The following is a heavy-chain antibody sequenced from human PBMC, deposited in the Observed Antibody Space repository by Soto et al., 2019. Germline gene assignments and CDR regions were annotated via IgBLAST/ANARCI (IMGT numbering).Heavy chain of an antibody. V-gene: IGHV4-59*12. CDR2: YFDGGRT. D-gene: IGHD3-10*01. Sequence: LSLTCEDSGVPSSKYDRSWVRQSPGKGLEWIGNYFDGGRTMYSPSLKSPVTISVYASKNLFSLELSSVTAAVTSLYHCARGVSMIRGRNLFDAWGQGIPVTAPS. CDR1: GVPSSKYD. CDR3: ARGVSMIRGRNLFDA. J-gene: IGHJ5*02.